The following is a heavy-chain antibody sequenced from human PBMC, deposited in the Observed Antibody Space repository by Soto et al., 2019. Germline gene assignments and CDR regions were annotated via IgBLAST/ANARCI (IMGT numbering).Heavy chain of an antibody. CDR1: GFTFSSYS. Sequence: EVQLVESGGGLVKPGGSLRLSCAASGFTFSSYSMNWVRQAPGKGLEWVSSISSSSSYIYYADSVKGRFTISRDNAKNSLYLQMNSLRAEDTAVYYCARRVVVPGARREEDAFDIWGQGTMVTVSS. D-gene: IGHD2-2*01. J-gene: IGHJ3*02. CDR2: ISSSSSYI. V-gene: IGHV3-21*01. CDR3: ARRVVVPGARREEDAFDI.